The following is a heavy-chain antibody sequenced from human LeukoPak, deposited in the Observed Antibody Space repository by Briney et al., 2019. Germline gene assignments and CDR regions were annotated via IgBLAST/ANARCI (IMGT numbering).Heavy chain of an antibody. CDR1: GFTFSSYA. CDR2: INGGGGST. D-gene: IGHD3-22*01. J-gene: IGHJ4*02. Sequence: GGSLRLSCAASGFTFSSYAMSWVRQTPGKGLEWVSAINGGGGSTYYADSVKGRFTISRDNSKNTLYLQMNSLRAEDTAVYYCANSNYYDSSGTQLVDYWGQGTLVTVSS. V-gene: IGHV3-23*01. CDR3: ANSNYYDSSGTQLVDY.